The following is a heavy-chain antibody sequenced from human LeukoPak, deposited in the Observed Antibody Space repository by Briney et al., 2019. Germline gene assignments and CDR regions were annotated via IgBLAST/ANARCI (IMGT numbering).Heavy chain of an antibody. V-gene: IGHV4-61*02. CDR2: IYTSGST. Sequence: PSQTLSLTCTVSGGSISSGSYYWSWIRQPAGKGLEWIGRIYTSGSTNYNPSLKSRVTISVDTSKNQFSLKLSSVTAADMAVYYCARVYGDSTGVDYWGQGTLVTVSS. D-gene: IGHD4-17*01. J-gene: IGHJ4*02. CDR1: GGSISSGSYY. CDR3: ARVYGDSTGVDY.